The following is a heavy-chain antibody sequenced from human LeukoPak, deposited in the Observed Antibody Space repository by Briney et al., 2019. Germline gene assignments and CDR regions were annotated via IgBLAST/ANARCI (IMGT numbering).Heavy chain of an antibody. V-gene: IGHV4-31*03. J-gene: IGHJ4*02. CDR3: ARRDSDTAMEPGDY. CDR1: GGSISSGGYY. Sequence: PSQTLSLTCTVSGGSISSGGYYWSWIRQHPGKGLEWIGYIYYSGSTYYNPSLKSRVTISVDTSKNQFSLKLSSVTAADTAVYYCARRDSDTAMEPGDYWGQGTLVTVSS. D-gene: IGHD5-18*01. CDR2: IYYSGST.